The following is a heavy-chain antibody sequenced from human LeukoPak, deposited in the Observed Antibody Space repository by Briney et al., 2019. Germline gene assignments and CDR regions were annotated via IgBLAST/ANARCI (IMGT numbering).Heavy chain of an antibody. V-gene: IGHV3-48*04. CDR3: SSDFDY. CDR2: ISSSSSTV. J-gene: IGHJ4*02. CDR1: GFTFSSYS. Sequence: GGSLRLSCAASGFTFSSYSMNWVRQAPGKGLEWVSYISSSSSTVYYADSVKGRFTISRDNAKNSLYLQMNSLRAEDTAVYYCSSDFDYWGQGTLVTVSS.